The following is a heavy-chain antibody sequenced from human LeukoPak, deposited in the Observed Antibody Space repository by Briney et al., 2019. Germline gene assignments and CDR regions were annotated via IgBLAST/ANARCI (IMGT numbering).Heavy chain of an antibody. CDR1: GGSISSSSYY. CDR3: ARQGVGTYDYGDEGYYMDV. J-gene: IGHJ6*03. CDR2: IYYSGST. D-gene: IGHD4-17*01. Sequence: SETLSLTCTVSGGSISSSSYYWGWIRQPPGKGLEWIGSIYYSGSTYYTPSLKSRVIISVDTSKNQFSLKLSSVTAADTAVYYCARQGVGTYDYGDEGYYMDVWGKGTTVTISS. V-gene: IGHV4-39*01.